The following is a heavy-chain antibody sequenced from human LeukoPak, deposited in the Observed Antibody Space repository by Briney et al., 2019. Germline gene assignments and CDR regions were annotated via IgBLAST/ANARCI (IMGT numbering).Heavy chain of an antibody. CDR3: ARALGSGWSQRE. Sequence: PSETLSLTCTVSGGSIRSGDFYWSWIRQHPGKGLEWIGYIYYSGTTYYSPSLKSRVTISLDTSKNQFSLKLSSVTAADTSVYYCARALGSGWSQREWGQGTPVTVSS. D-gene: IGHD6-19*01. J-gene: IGHJ4*02. CDR2: IYYSGTT. CDR1: GGSIRSGDFY. V-gene: IGHV4-31*03.